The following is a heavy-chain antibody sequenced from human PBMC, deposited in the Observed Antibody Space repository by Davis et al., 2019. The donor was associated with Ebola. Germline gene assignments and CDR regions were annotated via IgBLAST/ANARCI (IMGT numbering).Heavy chain of an antibody. CDR1: GFTFSGSA. CDR2: IRSKANSYAT. V-gene: IGHV3-73*01. Sequence: GESLKISCAASGFTFSGSAMHWVRQASGKGLEWVGRIRSKANSYATAYAASVKGRFTISRDDSKNTAYLQMNSLKTEDTAVYYCTGSSSGVDYWGQGTPVTVSS. CDR3: TGSSSGVDY. J-gene: IGHJ4*02. D-gene: IGHD6-6*01.